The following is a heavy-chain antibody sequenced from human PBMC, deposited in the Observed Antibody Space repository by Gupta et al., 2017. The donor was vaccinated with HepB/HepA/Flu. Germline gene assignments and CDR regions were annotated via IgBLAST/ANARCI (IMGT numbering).Heavy chain of an antibody. CDR3: ARDADRGPTRGHWFDP. V-gene: IGHV4-59*13. J-gene: IGHJ5*02. D-gene: IGHD1-26*01. CDR1: GDSIANYN. CDR2: SSDSGDA. Sequence: VPLQESGPGLVQPSETLSLPCTVSGDSIANYNWSWIRQPPGKGLEWIGYSSDSGDAKYTDLRKSRGTMSRSTSTNQCALKLTSVTAADTAIYYCARDADRGPTRGHWFDPWGQGTLVTVSS.